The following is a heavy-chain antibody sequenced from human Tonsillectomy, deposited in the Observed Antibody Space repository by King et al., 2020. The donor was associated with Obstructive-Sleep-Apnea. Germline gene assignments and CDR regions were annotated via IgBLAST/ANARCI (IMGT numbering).Heavy chain of an antibody. CDR2: TYYRSKWFN. V-gene: IGHV6-1*01. J-gene: IGHJ5*02. D-gene: IGHD3-22*01. CDR1: GDSVSNNTAV. CDR3: AGARSYYYT. Sequence: VQLQQSGPGLVKPSQTLSLTCAIPGDSVSNNTAVWNWIRQSPSRGLEGLGRTYYRSKWFNEYAESVKSRITINPDTSKNQFSLQLNSVTPGDTAVYYCAGARSYYYTWGQGTLVTVSS.